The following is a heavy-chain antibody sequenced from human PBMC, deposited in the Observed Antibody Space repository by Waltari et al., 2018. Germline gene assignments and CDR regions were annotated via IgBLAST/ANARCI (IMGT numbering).Heavy chain of an antibody. J-gene: IGHJ3*02. CDR2: ISGSGGST. D-gene: IGHD1-26*01. V-gene: IGHV3-23*01. CDR3: AKDRTSNSRTRAFDI. CDR1: GFPFSSYA. Sequence: EVQLLESGGGLVQPGGSLRLSCAASGFPFSSYAMSWVRQAPGKGLVWVSAISGSGGSTYYADSVKGRFTISRDNSKNTLYLQMNSLRAEDTAVYYCAKDRTSNSRTRAFDIWGQGTMVTVSS.